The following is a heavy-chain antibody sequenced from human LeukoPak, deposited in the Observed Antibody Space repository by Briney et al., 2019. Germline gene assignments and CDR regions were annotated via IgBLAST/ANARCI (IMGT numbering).Heavy chain of an antibody. CDR1: SGSIGSDALY. Sequence: SETLSLTCTVSSGSIGSDALYWGWIRQSPGKGLEWIGSVHYTRSYSGTTYYNPSLESRVTVSTDRSKTLCSLKLTSVTAADTAVYYCARRSQENGMITANNWFDPWGQGTLVTVSS. CDR3: ARRSQENGMITANNWFDP. V-gene: IGHV4-39*01. CDR2: VHYTRSYSGTT. D-gene: IGHD3-16*01. J-gene: IGHJ5*02.